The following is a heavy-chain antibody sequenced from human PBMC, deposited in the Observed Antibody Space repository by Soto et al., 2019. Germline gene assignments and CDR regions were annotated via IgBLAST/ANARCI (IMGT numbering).Heavy chain of an antibody. V-gene: IGHV3-30-3*01. J-gene: IGHJ4*02. CDR3: ARGGGFCGADCYKGGIDY. CDR2: ISYDGSNK. Sequence: GGSLRLSCAASGFTFSSYAMHWVRQAPGKGLEWVAVISYDGSNKYYADSVKGRFTISRDNSKNMVFLQMNSLRAEDTALYYCARGGGFCGADCYKGGIDYWGQGALVTVSS. CDR1: GFTFSSYA. D-gene: IGHD2-21*02.